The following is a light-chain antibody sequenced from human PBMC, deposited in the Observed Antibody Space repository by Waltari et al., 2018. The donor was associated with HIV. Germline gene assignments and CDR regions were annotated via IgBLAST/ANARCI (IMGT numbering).Light chain of an antibody. CDR3: SSYSPRTFVV. Sequence: HSVLTQPASVSGSPGQSITISCSGPTSDMSSLNFVSWYQQYPGRAPRLIIFEVSSRPSGISDRFSGSKSGDTASLTISALRTEDEADYFCSSYSPRTFVVFGGGTKVTVL. J-gene: IGLJ3*02. CDR2: EVS. V-gene: IGLV2-14*01. CDR1: TSDMSSLNF.